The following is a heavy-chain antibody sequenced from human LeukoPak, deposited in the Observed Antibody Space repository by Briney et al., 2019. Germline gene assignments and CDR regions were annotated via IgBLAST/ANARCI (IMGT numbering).Heavy chain of an antibody. J-gene: IGHJ4*02. V-gene: IGHV4-34*01. CDR3: ARVGYSYARGGDY. CDR2: INHSGST. D-gene: IGHD5-18*01. CDR1: GGSFSGYY. Sequence: SETLSLTCAVYGGSFSGYYWSWIRQPPGKGLEWIGEINHSGSTNYNPSLKSRVTISVDTSKNQFSLKLSSVTAADTAVYYCARVGYSYARGGDYWGQGTVVTVSS.